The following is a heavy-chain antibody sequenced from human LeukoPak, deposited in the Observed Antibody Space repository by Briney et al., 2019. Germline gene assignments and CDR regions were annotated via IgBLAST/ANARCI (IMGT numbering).Heavy chain of an antibody. D-gene: IGHD1-7*01. V-gene: IGHV1-18*01. J-gene: IGHJ4*02. CDR3: ARAEYNWNYGGLFDY. Sequence: ASVKVSCKASGYTFTSYGISWVRQAPGQGLEWMGWISAYNGNTNYAQKFQGRVTMTTDTSTSTAYMELRSLRSDDTAVYYCARAEYNWNYGGLFDYWGQGTLVTVSS. CDR1: GYTFTSYG. CDR2: ISAYNGNT.